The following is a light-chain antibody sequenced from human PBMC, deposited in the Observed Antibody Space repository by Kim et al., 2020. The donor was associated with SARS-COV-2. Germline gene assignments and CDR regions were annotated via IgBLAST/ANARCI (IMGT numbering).Light chain of an antibody. V-gene: IGKV3-20*01. CDR2: GVS. J-gene: IGKJ2*02. CDR3: QQYGSSRT. Sequence: SVSPGERATLSCRASQSVTNNFLAWYQQKPGQAPRLLIYGVSSRATGIPDRFSGSGSGTDFTLTISRLEPEDFAVYYCQQYGSSRTFGQGTKLEI. CDR1: QSVTNNF.